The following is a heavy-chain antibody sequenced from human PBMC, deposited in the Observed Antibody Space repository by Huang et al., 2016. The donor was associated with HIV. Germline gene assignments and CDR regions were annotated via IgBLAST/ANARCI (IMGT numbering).Heavy chain of an antibody. CDR1: GFSILIYY. V-gene: IGHV1-46*03. CDR2: VKPRGGGA. CDR3: AREGITPSGTEVSGFDF. J-gene: IGHJ5*01. Sequence: QVQLVQSGAEVKKPGASVTISCKASGFSILIYYIHWVRQAPGQGLEWMGIVKPRGGGADYAKKFKGRVTMTRDTSTRTLYMELSSLRSEDTAVYYCAREGITPSGTEVSGFDFWGQGTPVSVSS. D-gene: IGHD6-13*01.